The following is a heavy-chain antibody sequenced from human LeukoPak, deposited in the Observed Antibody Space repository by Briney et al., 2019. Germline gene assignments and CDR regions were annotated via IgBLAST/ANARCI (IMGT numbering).Heavy chain of an antibody. D-gene: IGHD5-12*01. CDR3: AKDPNVDEGPDY. CDR2: IRYDGSNK. CDR1: GFTFSSYG. Sequence: GGSLRLSCAASGFTFSSYGMHWVRQAPGKGLEWVAFIRYDGSNKYYADSVKGRFTISRDNSKNTLYLQMNSLRAEDTAVYYCAKDPNVDEGPDYWGQGTLVTVSS. J-gene: IGHJ4*02. V-gene: IGHV3-30*02.